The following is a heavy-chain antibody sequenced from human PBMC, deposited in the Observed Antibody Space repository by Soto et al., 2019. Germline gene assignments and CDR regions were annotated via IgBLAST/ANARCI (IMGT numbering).Heavy chain of an antibody. V-gene: IGHV5-51*01. CDR3: ARQAVDYVWGSYRSRRYYYYYGMDV. D-gene: IGHD3-16*02. CDR2: IYPGDSDT. Sequence: PGESLKLSCKGSGYSFTSYWIGWVRQMPGKGLEWMGIIYPGDSDTRYSPSFQGQVTISADKSISTAYLQWSSLKASDTAMYYCARQAVDYVWGSYRSRRYYYYYGMDVWGQGTTVTVSS. J-gene: IGHJ6*02. CDR1: GYSFTSYW.